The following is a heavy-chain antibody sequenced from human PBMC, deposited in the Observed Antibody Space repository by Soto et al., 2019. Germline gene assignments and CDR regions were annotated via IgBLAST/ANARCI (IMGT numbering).Heavy chain of an antibody. D-gene: IGHD6-6*01. CDR1: GGTFSSYA. CDR2: IIPILGIA. J-gene: IGHJ6*02. CDR3: ARGSRLLRSSHYYYYGMDV. V-gene: IGHV1-69*04. Sequence: ASVKVSCKASGGTFSSYAISWVRQAPGQGLEWMGRIIPILGIANYAQKFQGRVTITADKSTSTAYMELSSLRSEDTAVYYCARGSRLLRSSHYYYYGMDVWGQGTTVTVSS.